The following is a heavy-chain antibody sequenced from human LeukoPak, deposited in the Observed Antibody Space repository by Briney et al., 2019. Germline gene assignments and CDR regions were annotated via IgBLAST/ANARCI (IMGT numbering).Heavy chain of an antibody. J-gene: IGHJ5*02. CDR3: ARGGIVGSRTNWFDP. CDR1: GFTFSNYG. Sequence: GGSLRLSCAASGFTFSNYGIQWVRQAPGKGLEWVTVISHDGSNKYYVDSVKGRFTISRDNSKNTLFLQMNSLRAEDTAVYYCARGGIVGSRTNWFDPWGQGILVIVSS. V-gene: IGHV3-30*03. D-gene: IGHD1-26*01. CDR2: ISHDGSNK.